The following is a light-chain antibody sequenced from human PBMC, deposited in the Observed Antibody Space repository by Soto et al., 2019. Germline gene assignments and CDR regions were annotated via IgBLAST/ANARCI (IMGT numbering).Light chain of an antibody. CDR3: QQYNRYSPWT. Sequence: DIPMTQSPSTLSASVGDRVTITCRASQSISSWLAWYQQKPGKAPKLLIYDASSLESGVPSRFSGSGSGTEFNLTISSLQTDDFATYYCQQYNRYSPWTFGQGTKVEIK. CDR1: QSISSW. CDR2: DAS. V-gene: IGKV1-5*01. J-gene: IGKJ1*01.